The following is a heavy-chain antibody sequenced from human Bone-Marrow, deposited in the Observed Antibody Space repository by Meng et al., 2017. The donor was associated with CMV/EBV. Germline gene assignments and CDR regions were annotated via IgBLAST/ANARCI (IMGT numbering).Heavy chain of an antibody. CDR1: RASISSFY. D-gene: IGHD1-1*01. CDR2: VSDSGSA. J-gene: IGHJ4*02. V-gene: IGHV4-59*01. Sequence: ESLRLSCTVSRASISSFYWSWIRQPPGKGLQWIGYVSDSGSAKYNPSLESRGTISRDRSRNPFYLNLNSVTAADTAMYFCARGTGTTQHCFDYWGQGMLVTVSS. CDR3: ARGTGTTQHCFDY.